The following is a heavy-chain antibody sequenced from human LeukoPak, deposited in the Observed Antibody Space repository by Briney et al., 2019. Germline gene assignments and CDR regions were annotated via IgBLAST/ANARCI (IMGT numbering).Heavy chain of an antibody. CDR1: GGTFSSYA. Sequence: ASVKVSCKASGGTFSSYAISWVRQAPGQGLEWMGRIIPILGIANYAQKFQGRVTITADKSTSTAYMELSSLRSGDTAVYYCARGYSRRFGELLGYWGQGTLVTVSS. J-gene: IGHJ4*02. CDR2: IIPILGIA. V-gene: IGHV1-69*04. CDR3: ARGYSRRFGELLGY. D-gene: IGHD3-10*01.